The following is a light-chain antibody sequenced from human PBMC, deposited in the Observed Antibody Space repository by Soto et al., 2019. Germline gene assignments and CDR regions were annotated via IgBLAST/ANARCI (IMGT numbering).Light chain of an antibody. CDR1: QSIRRS. CDR3: QQYNSYWT. Sequence: DIKLTQSPSSLSAYVAERVTLTCRASQSIRRSLNWYQQKPGKAPKLLIYDASSLESGVPSRFSGSGSGTEFTLTISSLQPDDFATYYCQQYNSYWTFGQGTKVDIK. V-gene: IGKV1-5*01. CDR2: DAS. J-gene: IGKJ1*01.